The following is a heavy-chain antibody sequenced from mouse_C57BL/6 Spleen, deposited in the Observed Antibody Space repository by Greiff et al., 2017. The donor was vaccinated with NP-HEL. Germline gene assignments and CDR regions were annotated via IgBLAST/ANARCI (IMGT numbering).Heavy chain of an antibody. D-gene: IGHD2-4*01. CDR2: IHPNSGST. J-gene: IGHJ3*01. CDR1: GYTFTSYW. CDR3: ARHYDYDETPFAY. Sequence: VQLQQPGAELVKPGASVKLSCKASGYTFTSYWMHWVKQRPGQGLEWIGMIHPNSGSTNYNEKFKSKATLTVDKSSSTAYMQLSSLTSEDSAVYYCARHYDYDETPFAYWGQGTLVTVSA. V-gene: IGHV1-64*01.